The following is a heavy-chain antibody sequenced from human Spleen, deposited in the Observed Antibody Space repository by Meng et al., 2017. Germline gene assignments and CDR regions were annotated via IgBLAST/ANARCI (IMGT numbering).Heavy chain of an antibody. V-gene: IGHV4-39*01. Sequence: QLQLQESGPGLVKAAETLALTCTGPGGSISSSSYYWGWIRQPPGKGLEWIGSIYYSGSTYYNPSLKSRVTISVDTSKNQFSLKLSSVTAADTAVYYCARQGFLEWLLYRGNWFDPWGQGTLVTVSS. CDR3: ARQGFLEWLLYRGNWFDP. CDR1: GGSISSSSYY. D-gene: IGHD3-3*01. J-gene: IGHJ5*02. CDR2: IYYSGST.